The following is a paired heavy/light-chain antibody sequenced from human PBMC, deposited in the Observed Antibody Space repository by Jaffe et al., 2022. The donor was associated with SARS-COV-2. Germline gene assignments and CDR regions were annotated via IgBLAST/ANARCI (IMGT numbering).Heavy chain of an antibody. CDR2: IYYSGST. CDR3: ARGLEYYDSSGQGALRAFDI. Sequence: QVQLQESGPGLVKPSETLSLTCTVSGGSISSYYWSWIRQPPGKGLEWIGYIYYSGSTNYNPSLKSRVTISVDTSKNQFSLKLSSVTAADTAVYYCARGLEYYDSSGQGALRAFDIWGQGTMVTVSS. CDR1: GGSISSYY. V-gene: IGHV4-59*01. D-gene: IGHD3-22*01. J-gene: IGHJ3*02.
Light chain of an antibody. Sequence: QSVLTQPPSVSAAPGQKVTISCSGSSSNIGNNYVSWYQQLPGTAPKLLIYDNNKRPSGIPDRFSGSKSGTSATLGITGLQTGDEADYYCGTWDSSLRGVFGTGTKVTVL. CDR2: DNN. J-gene: IGLJ1*01. CDR3: GTWDSSLRGV. CDR1: SSNIGNNY. V-gene: IGLV1-51*01.